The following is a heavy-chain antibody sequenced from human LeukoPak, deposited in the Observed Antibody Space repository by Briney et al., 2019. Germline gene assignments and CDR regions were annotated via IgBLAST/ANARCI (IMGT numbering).Heavy chain of an antibody. Sequence: SGGSLRLSCAASGFTFSSYAMSWVRQAPGKGLEWASAISGSGGSTYYADSVKGRFTISRDNSKNTLYLQMNSLRAEDTAVYYCAKDRQYSSSWNWYFDLWGRGTLVTVSS. CDR1: GFTFSSYA. J-gene: IGHJ2*01. V-gene: IGHV3-23*01. CDR3: AKDRQYSSSWNWYFDL. CDR2: ISGSGGST. D-gene: IGHD6-13*01.